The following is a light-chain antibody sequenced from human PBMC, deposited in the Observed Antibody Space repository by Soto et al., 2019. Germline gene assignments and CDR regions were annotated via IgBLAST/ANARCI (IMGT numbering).Light chain of an antibody. Sequence: GMTQSPATLSVSPGDRATLSCRAGQPLNNNVAWYQHKPGQAPRLLIYGASTRATGISARFSGSGSGTEFTLTISSLQSEDFAVYYCQQYEKWPPSITFGQGTRLEIK. CDR3: QQYEKWPPSIT. J-gene: IGKJ5*01. V-gene: IGKV3-15*01. CDR1: QPLNNN. CDR2: GAS.